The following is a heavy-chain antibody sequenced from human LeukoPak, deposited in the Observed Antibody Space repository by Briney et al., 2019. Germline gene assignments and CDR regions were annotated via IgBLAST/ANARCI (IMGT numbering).Heavy chain of an antibody. CDR1: GGSISSYY. CDR2: IYYSGST. D-gene: IGHD5-18*01. J-gene: IGHJ3*02. V-gene: IGHV4-59*01. Sequence: SETLSLTCTVSGGSISSYYWSWIRQPPGKGLEWIGYIYYSGSTNYNPSLKSRVTISVDTSKNQFSLKLSPVTAADTAVYYCARGKGYSSYDAFDIWGQGTMVTVSS. CDR3: ARGKGYSSYDAFDI.